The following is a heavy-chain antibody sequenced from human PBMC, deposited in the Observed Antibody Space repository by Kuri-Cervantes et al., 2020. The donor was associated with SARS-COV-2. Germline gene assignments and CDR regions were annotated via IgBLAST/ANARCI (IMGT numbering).Heavy chain of an antibody. CDR1: GFTFSSYW. J-gene: IGHJ4*02. V-gene: IGHV3-15*01. CDR2: IKSKTDGGTT. Sequence: GGSLRLSCAASGFTFSSYWMSWVRQAPGKGLEWVGRIKSKTDGGTTDYAAPVKGRFTISRDDSKNTLYLQMNSLKTEDTAVYYCAKEGGDGDYADYYFDYWGQGTLVTVSS. D-gene: IGHD4-17*01. CDR3: AKEGGDGDYADYYFDY.